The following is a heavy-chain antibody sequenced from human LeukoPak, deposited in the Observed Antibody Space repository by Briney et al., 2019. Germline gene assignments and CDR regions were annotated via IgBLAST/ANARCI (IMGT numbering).Heavy chain of an antibody. CDR3: AKDWGGIAVAGSEFDY. V-gene: IGHV3-23*01. Sequence: GGSLRLSCAASGFTFSSYAMSWVRQAPGKGLEWVSAISGSGGSTYCADSVKGGCTISRDNSKNTLYLQMNSLRAEDTAVYYCAKDWGGIAVAGSEFDYWGQGTLVPVSS. CDR2: ISGSGGST. D-gene: IGHD6-19*01. J-gene: IGHJ4*02. CDR1: GFTFSSYA.